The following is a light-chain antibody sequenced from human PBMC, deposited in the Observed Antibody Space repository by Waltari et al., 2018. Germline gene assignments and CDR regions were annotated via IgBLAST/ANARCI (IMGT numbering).Light chain of an antibody. CDR3: SLYTSSSTLVV. V-gene: IGLV2-18*01. J-gene: IGLJ2*01. Sequence: QSALTQPPSVSGSPGQSVTISCPGTSTDVGTSNRVPLYQQPPGTAPKLMIYEVSNRPSGVPDRFSGSKSGNTASLTISGLQAEDEADYYCSLYTSSSTLVVFGGGTKLTVL. CDR2: EVS. CDR1: STDVGTSNR.